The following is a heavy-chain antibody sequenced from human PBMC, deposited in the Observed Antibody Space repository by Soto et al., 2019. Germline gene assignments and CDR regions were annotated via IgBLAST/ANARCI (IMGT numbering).Heavy chain of an antibody. CDR1: GGSFSGYY. V-gene: IGHV4-34*01. J-gene: IGHJ6*02. Sequence: SETLSLTCAVYGGSFSGYYWSWIRQPPGKGLEWIGEINHSGSTNYNPSLKSRVTISVDTSKNQFSLKLSSVTAADTAVYYCARVRRYHRKLHGMDVWGQGTTVTVSS. CDR2: INHSGST. D-gene: IGHD1-1*01. CDR3: ARVRRYHRKLHGMDV.